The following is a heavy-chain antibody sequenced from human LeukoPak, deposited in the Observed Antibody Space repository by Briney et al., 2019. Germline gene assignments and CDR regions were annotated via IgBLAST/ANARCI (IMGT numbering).Heavy chain of an antibody. D-gene: IGHD1-26*01. CDR3: ARVPQWELHKGIDY. J-gene: IGHJ4*02. CDR1: GDTFTSYG. V-gene: IGHV1-18*01. CDR2: ISAYNGNA. Sequence: GASVTVSCKASGDTFTSYGISWVRQAPGQGLEWMGWISAYNGNANYAQKLQGRVTITTETSTSTAYMELRSLRSDDTAVYYCARVPQWELHKGIDYWGQGTLVTVSS.